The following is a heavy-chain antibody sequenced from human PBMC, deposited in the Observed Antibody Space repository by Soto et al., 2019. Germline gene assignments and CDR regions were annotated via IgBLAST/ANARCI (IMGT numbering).Heavy chain of an antibody. D-gene: IGHD2-2*01. CDR3: ARLSAFDIVVVPAARHHYFDY. CDR2: IYYSGST. V-gene: IGHV4-39*01. J-gene: IGHJ4*02. Sequence: SETLSLTCTVSGGSISSSSYYWGWIRQPPGKGLEWIGSIYYSGSTYYNPSLKSRVTISVDTSKNQFSLKLSSVTAADTAVYYCARLSAFDIVVVPAARHHYFDYWGQGTLVTVSS. CDR1: GGSISSSSYY.